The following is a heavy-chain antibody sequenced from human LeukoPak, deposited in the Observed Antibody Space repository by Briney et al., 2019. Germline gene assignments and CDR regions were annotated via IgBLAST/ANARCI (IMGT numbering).Heavy chain of an antibody. CDR3: ARDIAPGRYQLPLDH. J-gene: IGHJ4*02. V-gene: IGHV1-18*01. CDR2: ISAFNGNT. Sequence: ASVKVSCKASGYTFTSYGITWVRQAPGQGLEWMGWISAFNGNTNYAQKLQGRVTMTRDTSTTTAYMELRSLRSDDTAVYYCARDIAPGRYQLPLDHWGQGTLVTVSS. CDR1: GYTFTSYG. D-gene: IGHD2-2*01.